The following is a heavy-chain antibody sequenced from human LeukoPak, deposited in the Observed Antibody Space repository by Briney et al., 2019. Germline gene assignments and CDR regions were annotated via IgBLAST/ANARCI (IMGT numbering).Heavy chain of an antibody. J-gene: IGHJ4*02. V-gene: IGHV4-4*07. CDR2: IYSSGST. CDR1: GGSINSYY. D-gene: IGHD2-8*01. CDR3: TRENGAFSPFGY. Sequence: NPSETLSLTCTVSGGSINSYYWSWIRQPAGKGLEWIGRIYSSGSTNYNPSLKSRVSMSADTSKNQFSLRLSSVTAADTAVYYCTRENGAFSPFGYWGQGTLVTVPS.